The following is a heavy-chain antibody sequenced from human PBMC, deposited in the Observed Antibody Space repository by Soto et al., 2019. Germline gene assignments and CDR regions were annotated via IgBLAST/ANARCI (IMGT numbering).Heavy chain of an antibody. CDR2: ISAYNGTT. Sequence: ASVKVSCKASGYTFTSYCISWVRQAPGQGLEWMGWISAYNGTTNYAQKLQGRVTMTTDTSTSTAYMELRSLRSDDTAVYYCARVSSVAGFFYYFDYWGQGTLVTVSS. V-gene: IGHV1-18*04. CDR3: ARVSSVAGFFYYFDY. D-gene: IGHD6-19*01. CDR1: GYTFTSYC. J-gene: IGHJ4*02.